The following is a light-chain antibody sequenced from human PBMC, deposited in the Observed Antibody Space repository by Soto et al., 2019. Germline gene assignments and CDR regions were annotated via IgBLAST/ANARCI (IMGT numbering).Light chain of an antibody. J-gene: IGLJ2*01. CDR3: AAWDYSLNAVV. V-gene: IGLV1-36*01. Sequence: QSVLTQPPSVSEAPRQRVTISCSGSSSNIGNNAVNWYQQLPGKAPKLLIYYDDLLPSGVSDRFSGSKSGTSASLAISGLQSEYEAYYYCAAWDYSLNAVVFGGGTKLTVL. CDR2: YDD. CDR1: SSNIGNNA.